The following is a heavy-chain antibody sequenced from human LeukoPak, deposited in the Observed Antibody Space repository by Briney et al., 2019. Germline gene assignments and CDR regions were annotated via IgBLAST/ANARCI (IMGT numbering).Heavy chain of an antibody. J-gene: IGHJ4*02. CDR3: AKVYGIAGIDY. D-gene: IGHD2-15*01. Sequence: GGSLRHSCATSGFTFSSYGMYWVRQAPGKGLEWVAFIRYEGNNEYYADSVKGRFTISRDNSKNTVFLQMNSLRGEDTAVYYCAKVYGIAGIDYWGQGTLVTVSS. V-gene: IGHV3-30*02. CDR1: GFTFSSYG. CDR2: IRYEGNNE.